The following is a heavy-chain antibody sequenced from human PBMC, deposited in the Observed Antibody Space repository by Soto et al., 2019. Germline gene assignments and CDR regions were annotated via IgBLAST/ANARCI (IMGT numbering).Heavy chain of an antibody. CDR2: IYPGDSDT. V-gene: IGHV5-51*01. J-gene: IGHJ6*02. CDR3: ARQASGGYATSRYYYGMDV. Sequence: LGESLKISCKGSGYSFTSYWIGWVRQMPGKGLGWMGIIYPGDSDTRYSPSFQGQVTISADKSISTAYLQWSSLKASDTAMYYCARQASGGYATSRYYYGMDVWGQGTTVTVSS. CDR1: GYSFTSYW. D-gene: IGHD5-12*01.